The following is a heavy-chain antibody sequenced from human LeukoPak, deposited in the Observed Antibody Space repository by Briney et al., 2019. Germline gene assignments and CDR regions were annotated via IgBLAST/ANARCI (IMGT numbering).Heavy chain of an antibody. Sequence: PGGSLRLSCAAPGFTFSNYWMSWVRQAPGKGLEWVANIKQDGSEKYYADSVKGRFTISRDNAKSSLYLQLNSLRVEDTAVYHCASTQTFDYWGQGTLVTVPS. V-gene: IGHV3-7*05. J-gene: IGHJ4*02. CDR2: IKQDGSEK. CDR1: GFTFSNYW. CDR3: ASTQTFDY.